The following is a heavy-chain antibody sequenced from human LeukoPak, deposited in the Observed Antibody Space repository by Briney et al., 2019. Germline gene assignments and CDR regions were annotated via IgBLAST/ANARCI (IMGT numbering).Heavy chain of an antibody. CDR3: ARGRYCSADICSGGDASDI. J-gene: IGHJ3*02. CDR1: GGSINNYY. V-gene: IGHV4-4*07. CDR2: IYTRGST. Sequence: SETLSLTCTVSGGSINNYYWSWIRQPAGKGLEWIGRIYTRGSTNYNPSLKSRVTMSVDTSKNQFSLKLSSVTAADTAVYYCARGRYCSADICSGGDASDIRGQGTMVSVSS. D-gene: IGHD2-15*01.